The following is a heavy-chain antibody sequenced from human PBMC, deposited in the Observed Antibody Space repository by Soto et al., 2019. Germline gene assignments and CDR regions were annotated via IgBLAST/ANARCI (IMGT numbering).Heavy chain of an antibody. CDR3: ATKYQLLFHDAFDI. Sequence: HPGGSLRLSCAASGFTFDDYAMHWVRQAPGKGLEWVSGISWNSGSIGYADSVKGRFTISRDNAKDSLYLQMNSLRAEDTALYYCATKYQLLFHDAFDIWGQGTMVTVS. CDR1: GFTFDDYA. D-gene: IGHD2-2*01. J-gene: IGHJ3*02. CDR2: ISWNSGSI. V-gene: IGHV3-9*01.